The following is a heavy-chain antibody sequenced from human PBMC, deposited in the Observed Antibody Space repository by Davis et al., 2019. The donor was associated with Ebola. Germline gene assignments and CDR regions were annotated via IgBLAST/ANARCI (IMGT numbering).Heavy chain of an antibody. CDR3: ARDPGYGYGYYYDGMDV. Sequence: PGGSLRLSCTASGFSFTSYSMNWVRQAPGKGLEWVSSISTGGSYIFYSDSVKGRFTISRDNAKNSLYLQMNSLRAEDTAVYYCARDPGYGYGYYYDGMDVWGQGTTVIVSS. CDR2: ISTGGSYI. J-gene: IGHJ6*02. V-gene: IGHV3-21*01. D-gene: IGHD5-18*01. CDR1: GFSFTSYS.